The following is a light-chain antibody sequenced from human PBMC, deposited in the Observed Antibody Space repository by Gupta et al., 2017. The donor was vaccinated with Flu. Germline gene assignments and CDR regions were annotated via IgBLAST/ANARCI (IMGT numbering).Light chain of an antibody. V-gene: IGLV2-14*01. J-gene: IGLJ3*02. CDR3: SSYTSSSTWV. CDR1: SSDVGGHNY. Sequence: QSALTQPASVSGSPGQSITISCTGTSSDVGGHNYVSWYQQHPGKAPKLMIYEVSNRPSGVSNRFSGSKSGNTASLTISGLQAEDEADYYCSSYTSSSTWVVGGGTKLTVL. CDR2: EVS.